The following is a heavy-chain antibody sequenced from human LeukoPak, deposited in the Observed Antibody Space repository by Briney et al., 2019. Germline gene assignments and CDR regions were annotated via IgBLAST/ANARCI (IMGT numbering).Heavy chain of an antibody. CDR2: ISDSGANT. CDR1: GFTFSSYA. D-gene: IGHD1-1*01. V-gene: IGHV3-23*01. CDR3: AKDPVWNPSYYSYYMDV. J-gene: IGHJ6*03. Sequence: GGSLRLSCAVSGFTFSSYAMAWVRQAPGKGLEWVSAISDSGANTYYADSVKGRFTVSRDNSKNTLYLQMNSLRAEDTAVYYCAKDPVWNPSYYSYYMDVWGKGTTVTVSS.